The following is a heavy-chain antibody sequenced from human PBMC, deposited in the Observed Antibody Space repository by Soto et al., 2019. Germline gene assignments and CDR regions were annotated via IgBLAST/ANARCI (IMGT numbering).Heavy chain of an antibody. D-gene: IGHD6-6*01. Sequence: EVQLLESGGGLVQPGGSLRLSCAASGFTFNNCAMSWVRQAPGKGLEWVSGISGNGGSTYYADSVKGRCTISRDNSKNTLYLQMNSLIVEDTAVYFCAKAVRYSSSLIDYWGQGTLVTVSS. CDR2: ISGNGGST. CDR1: GFTFNNCA. CDR3: AKAVRYSSSLIDY. J-gene: IGHJ4*02. V-gene: IGHV3-23*01.